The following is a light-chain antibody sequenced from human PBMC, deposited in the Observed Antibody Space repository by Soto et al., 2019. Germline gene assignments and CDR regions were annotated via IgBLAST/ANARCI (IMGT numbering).Light chain of an antibody. CDR1: QSIDSY. V-gene: IGKV3-11*01. Sequence: EIVLTQSPVTLSLSPGERATLYCRASQSIDSYLIWYQQKRGQAPRLVIYDASKRAPGIPARFSGSESGTDFTLTISSLEPEEFAVYYCQQRKSWPLTFGGGTKVEIK. CDR2: DAS. J-gene: IGKJ4*01. CDR3: QQRKSWPLT.